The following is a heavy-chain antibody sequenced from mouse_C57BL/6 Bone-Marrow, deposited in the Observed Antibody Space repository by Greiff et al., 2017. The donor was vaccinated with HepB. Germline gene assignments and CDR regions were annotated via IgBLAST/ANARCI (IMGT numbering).Heavy chain of an antibody. CDR2: IYPRSGNT. V-gene: IGHV1-81*01. CDR1: GYTFTSYG. J-gene: IGHJ4*01. CDR3: ARIYYDYDVRAMDY. D-gene: IGHD2-4*01. Sequence: QVQLKQSGAELARPGASVKLSCKASGYTFTSYGISWVKQRTGQGLEWIGEIYPRSGNTYYNEKFKGKATLTADKSSSTAYMELRSLTSEDSAVYFCARIYYDYDVRAMDYWGQGTSVTVSS.